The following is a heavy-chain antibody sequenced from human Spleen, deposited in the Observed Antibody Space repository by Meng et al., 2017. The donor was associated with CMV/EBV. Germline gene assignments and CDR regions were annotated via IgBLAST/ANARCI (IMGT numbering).Heavy chain of an antibody. J-gene: IGHJ4*02. D-gene: IGHD5-12*01. Sequence: GGSLRLSCAASGFTFSDYYMTWIRQAPGKGLEWVSYISGSGTTVYYADSVKGRFTISRDNAKNSLYLQMNSLRAEDTAVYYCAGIVATIDDGYWGQRTLVTVSS. CDR2: ISGSGTTV. V-gene: IGHV3-11*04. CDR3: AGIVATIDDGY. CDR1: GFTFSDYY.